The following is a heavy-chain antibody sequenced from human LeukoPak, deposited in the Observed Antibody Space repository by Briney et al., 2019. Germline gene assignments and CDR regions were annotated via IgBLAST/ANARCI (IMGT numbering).Heavy chain of an antibody. J-gene: IGHJ4*02. Sequence: SETLSLTCTVSGGSISSYYWSWIRQPPGKGLEWIAYLFYSGSTDYNPSLESRVTISVDTSKNQFSLKLRSVTAADTAVYYCATAAVIRGVTYFDYWGQGTLVTVSS. CDR1: GGSISSYY. CDR3: ATAAVIRGVTYFDY. D-gene: IGHD3-10*01. CDR2: LFYSGST. V-gene: IGHV4-59*01.